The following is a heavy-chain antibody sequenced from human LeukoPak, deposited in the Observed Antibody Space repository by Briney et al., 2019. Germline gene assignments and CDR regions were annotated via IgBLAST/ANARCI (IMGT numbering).Heavy chain of an antibody. CDR3: ARLAWGNSGGHYYYYIDV. J-gene: IGHJ6*03. D-gene: IGHD4-23*01. Sequence: SETLSLTCTVSGGSISGYYWSWIRQPPGKGLEWIGYIYYSGSTNYNPSLKSRVTISVDTSKNQFSLKLSSVTAADTAVYYCARLAWGNSGGHYYYYIDVWGKGTTVTVSS. CDR2: IYYSGST. V-gene: IGHV4-59*01. CDR1: GGSISGYY.